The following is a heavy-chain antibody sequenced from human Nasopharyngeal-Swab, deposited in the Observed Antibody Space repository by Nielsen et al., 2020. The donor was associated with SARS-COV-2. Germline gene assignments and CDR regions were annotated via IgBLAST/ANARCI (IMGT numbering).Heavy chain of an antibody. J-gene: IGHJ3*02. CDR2: INGDGDRA. CDR3: VKDRSDYCSTTTCWSDGFDT. V-gene: IGHV3-43*01. CDR1: GFTPDYN. Sequence: GESLKISCAVSGFTPDYNMHWVRQVPGKGLEWVSLINGDGDRASYADSVRGRFVVSRDNSKNSVYLQMHSLRNEDTAFYYCVKDRSDYCSTTTCWSDGFDTWGQGTMVTVSS. D-gene: IGHD1-1*01.